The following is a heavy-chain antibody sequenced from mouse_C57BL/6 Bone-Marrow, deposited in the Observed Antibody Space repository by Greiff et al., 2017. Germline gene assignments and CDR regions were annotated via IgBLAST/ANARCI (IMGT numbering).Heavy chain of an antibody. CDR3: ARSFDGYYRGFFAY. CDR2: INPNNGGT. Sequence: VQLKESGPELVKPGASVKIPCKASGYTFTDYNMDWVKQSHGKSLEWIGDINPNNGGTIYNQKFKGKATLTVDKSSSTAYMELRSLTSEDTAVYYCARSFDGYYRGFFAYWGQGTLVTVSA. V-gene: IGHV1-18*01. CDR1: GYTFTDYN. J-gene: IGHJ3*01. D-gene: IGHD2-3*01.